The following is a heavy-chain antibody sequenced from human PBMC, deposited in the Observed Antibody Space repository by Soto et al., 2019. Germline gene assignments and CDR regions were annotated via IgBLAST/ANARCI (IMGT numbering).Heavy chain of an antibody. CDR3: ARGPSIAARNWYFDL. V-gene: IGHV4-4*07. Sequence: QLQLQESGPGLVKPSETLSLTCTVSGGSISSYYWSWIRQPAGKGLEWIGRIYTSGSTNYNPSLKSRVTMSVDTSKHQFSLKLSSVTAADTAVYSCARGPSIAARNWYFDLWGRGTLVTVSS. CDR2: IYTSGST. J-gene: IGHJ2*01. CDR1: GGSISSYY. D-gene: IGHD6-6*01.